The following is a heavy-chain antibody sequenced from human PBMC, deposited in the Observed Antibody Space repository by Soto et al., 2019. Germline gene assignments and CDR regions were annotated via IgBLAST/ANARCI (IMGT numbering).Heavy chain of an antibody. CDR3: ARVEPGTATTVVDAFDI. CDR1: GGFVSSGSYY. CDR2: MSHSGGT. J-gene: IGHJ3*02. V-gene: IGHV4-34*01. Sequence: QVQLQQWGAGLLKPSETLSLTCAVYGGFVSSGSYYWSWIRQPPAKGMEWIGEMSHSGGTHFNPSLMSGVTISVDTSKNQFSLKVSAVTAADTALYYCARVEPGTATTVVDAFDIWGPGTMVTVSS. D-gene: IGHD1-1*01.